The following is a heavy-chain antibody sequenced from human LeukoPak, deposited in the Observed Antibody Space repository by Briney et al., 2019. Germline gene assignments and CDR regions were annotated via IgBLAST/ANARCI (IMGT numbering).Heavy chain of an antibody. V-gene: IGHV3-21*01. CDR2: ISSSSSYI. Sequence: KSGGSLRLSCAASGFTFSSYSMNWVRQAPGKGLEWVSSISSSSSYIYYADSVKGRFTISRDNAKNSLYLQMNSLRAEDTAVYYCARTIVVVPAAHFDAFDIWGQGTMVTVSS. J-gene: IGHJ3*02. CDR1: GFTFSSYS. CDR3: ARTIVVVPAAHFDAFDI. D-gene: IGHD2-2*01.